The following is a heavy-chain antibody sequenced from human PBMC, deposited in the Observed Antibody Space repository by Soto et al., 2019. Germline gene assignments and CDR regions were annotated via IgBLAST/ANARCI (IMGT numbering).Heavy chain of an antibody. CDR1: GFTFSSYG. Sequence: GGSLRLSCAASGFTFSSYGMHWVRQAPGKGLEWVAVISYDGSNKYYADSVKGRFTISRDNSKNTLYLQMNSLRAEDTAVYYCAKANYRFCISTTGSAGVDTWGQDTVLPISS. V-gene: IGHV3-30*18. D-gene: IGHD2-2*01. CDR2: ISYDGSNK. CDR3: AKANYRFCISTTGSAGVDT. J-gene: IGHJ1*01.